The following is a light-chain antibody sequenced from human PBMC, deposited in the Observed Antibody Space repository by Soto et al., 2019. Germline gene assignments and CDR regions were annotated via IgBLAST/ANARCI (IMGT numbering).Light chain of an antibody. Sequence: DIQMTQSPSTLSASVGDRVTITCRASPSINYWLAWYQQRPGKAPKLLIYDASTLHSGAPSRFSGSGSGTDFTLTITDLQPDDFATYYCQHYNGYSPWTFGLGTRVEI. V-gene: IGKV1-5*01. CDR2: DAS. CDR3: QHYNGYSPWT. CDR1: PSINYW. J-gene: IGKJ1*01.